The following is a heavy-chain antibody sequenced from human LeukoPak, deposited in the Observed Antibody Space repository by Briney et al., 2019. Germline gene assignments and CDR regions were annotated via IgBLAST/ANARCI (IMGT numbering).Heavy chain of an antibody. CDR3: ARRMRVSNDY. CDR1: GYTFTIYG. Sequence: AVNLSYTASGYTFTIYGISWVRQAPGQGREWMGRIRAYNSNTNYAQKLQGRVTMTTATSTSTGYMELRSLRSDDTAVYYCARRMRVSNDYWGQGTLVTASS. V-gene: IGHV1-18*01. J-gene: IGHJ4*02. D-gene: IGHD6-13*01. CDR2: IRAYNSNT.